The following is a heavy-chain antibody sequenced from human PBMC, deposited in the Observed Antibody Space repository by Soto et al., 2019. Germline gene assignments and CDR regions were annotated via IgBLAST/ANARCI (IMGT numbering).Heavy chain of an antibody. CDR2: IYKSAAT. J-gene: IGHJ5*01. CDR3: ARGRYCLTGRCFPNWFDS. D-gene: IGHD7-27*01. V-gene: IGHV4-30-4*01. CDR1: GDSISNLDYF. Sequence: SETLSLTCSVSGDSISNLDYFWAWIRQPPGQALEYIGYIYKSAATYYNPSFESRVAISVDTSKSQFSLNVTSVTAADTAVYFCARGRYCLTGRCFPNWFDSWGQGALVTVSS.